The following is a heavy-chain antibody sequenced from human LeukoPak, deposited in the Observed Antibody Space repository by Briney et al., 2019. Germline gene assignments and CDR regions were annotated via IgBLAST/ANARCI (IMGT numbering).Heavy chain of an antibody. Sequence: PSETLSLTCAVYGGSFSGYYWSWIRQPPGKGLEWIGEINHSGSTNYNPSLKSRVTISVDTSKNQFSLKLSSVTAADTAVYYCARDPYCSGGSCYGPSAFDIWGQGTMVTVSS. CDR3: ARDPYCSGGSCYGPSAFDI. J-gene: IGHJ3*02. V-gene: IGHV4-34*01. CDR2: INHSGST. D-gene: IGHD2-15*01. CDR1: GGSFSGYY.